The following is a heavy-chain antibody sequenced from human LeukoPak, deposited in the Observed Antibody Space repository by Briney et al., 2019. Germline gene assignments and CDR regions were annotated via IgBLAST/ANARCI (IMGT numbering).Heavy chain of an antibody. CDR3: AKARGSAALLEC. CDR1: GFSFSSYA. J-gene: IGHJ4*02. V-gene: IGHV3-23*01. D-gene: IGHD3-10*01. CDR2: ITGSGGST. Sequence: GGSLRLSCAASGFSFSSYAMNWVRQAPGKGLEWVSTITGSGGSTYDADSVKGRFTISRDNSKNTLYLQMNSLRAEDTAVYYCAKARGSAALLECWGQGTLVTVSS.